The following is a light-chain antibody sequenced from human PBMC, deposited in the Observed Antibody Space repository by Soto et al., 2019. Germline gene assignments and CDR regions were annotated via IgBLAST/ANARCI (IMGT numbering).Light chain of an antibody. CDR2: EVS. J-gene: IGLJ3*02. Sequence: QSALTQPASVSGAPGQSSTSSCTGTSSDVGGYTYVSWYQQHPGKAPKLMIYEVSNRPSGISYRFSGSKSGNTASLTISGLQAEDEADYSCSSYTTSTSLVLGGGTKLTV. CDR3: SSYTTSTSLV. CDR1: SSDVGGYTY. V-gene: IGLV2-14*01.